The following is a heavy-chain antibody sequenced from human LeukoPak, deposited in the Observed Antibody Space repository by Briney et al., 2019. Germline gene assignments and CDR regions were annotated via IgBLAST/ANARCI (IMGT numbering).Heavy chain of an antibody. V-gene: IGHV4-39*01. Sequence: PSETLSLTCTVSGGSISSSSYYRGWIRQPPGKGLEWIGSIYYSGSTYYNPSLKSRVTISVDTSKNQFSLKLSSVTAADTAVYYCASRGYSYGYFSYWGQGTLVTVSS. CDR2: IYYSGST. CDR3: ASRGYSYGYFSY. CDR1: GGSISSSSYY. J-gene: IGHJ4*02. D-gene: IGHD5-18*01.